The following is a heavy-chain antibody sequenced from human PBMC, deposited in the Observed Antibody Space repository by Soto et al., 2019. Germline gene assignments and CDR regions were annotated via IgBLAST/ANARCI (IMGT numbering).Heavy chain of an antibody. J-gene: IGHJ4*02. CDR1: GFTFSSYA. Sequence: EVQLLESGGGLVQPGGSLRLSCAASGFTFSSYAMSWVRQAPGQGLERVSAISGGATSTYYADSVKGRFTISRDNSKNTLHLQLNSHRADDTAIYYCATVISDAFRGGSRFDYWGQGTLVTVSS. CDR3: ATVISDAFRGGSRFDY. D-gene: IGHD5-12*01. CDR2: ISGGATST. V-gene: IGHV3-23*01.